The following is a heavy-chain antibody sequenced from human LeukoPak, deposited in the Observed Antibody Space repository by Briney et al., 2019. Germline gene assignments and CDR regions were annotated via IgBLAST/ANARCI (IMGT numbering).Heavy chain of an antibody. CDR2: IRYDGSNK. CDR1: GFTFSSYG. CDR3: ARVHTSSWYCCSDY. D-gene: IGHD6-13*01. Sequence: HSGGSLRLSCAASGFTFSSYGMHWVRQAPGKGLEWVAFIRYDGSNKYYADSVKGRFTFSRDNSKNTLYLQMNSLRPEDTAVYYCARVHTSSWYCCSDYWGLGTLVTVSS. V-gene: IGHV3-30*02. J-gene: IGHJ4*02.